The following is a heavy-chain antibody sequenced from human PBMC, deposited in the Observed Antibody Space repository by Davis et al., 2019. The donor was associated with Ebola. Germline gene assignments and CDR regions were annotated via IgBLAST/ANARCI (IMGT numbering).Heavy chain of an antibody. D-gene: IGHD6-19*01. CDR2: IYHSGST. V-gene: IGHV4-4*02. Sequence: SETLSLTCAVSGGSISSSNWWRWVRQPPGKWLEWIGEIYHSGSTNYNPSLKSRVTISVDKSKNQFSLKLSSVTAADTAVYYCARHVDSSGWRDYYLDYWGQGTLVTVSS. CDR3: ARHVDSSGWRDYYLDY. CDR1: GGSISSSNW. J-gene: IGHJ4*02.